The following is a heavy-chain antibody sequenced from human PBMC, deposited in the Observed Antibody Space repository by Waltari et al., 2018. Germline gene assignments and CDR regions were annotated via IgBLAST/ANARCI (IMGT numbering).Heavy chain of an antibody. CDR2: IIPIFGTA. CDR1: GGTFSSYA. J-gene: IGHJ4*02. Sequence: QVQLVQSGAEVKKPGSSVKVSCKASGGTFSSYAISWVRQAPGQGLEWMGGIIPIFGTANYAQKLQGRVTMTTDTSTSTAYMELRSLRSDDTAVYYCARDVSSSSWGLDYWGQGTLVTVSS. D-gene: IGHD6-13*01. CDR3: ARDVSSSSWGLDY. V-gene: IGHV1-69*05.